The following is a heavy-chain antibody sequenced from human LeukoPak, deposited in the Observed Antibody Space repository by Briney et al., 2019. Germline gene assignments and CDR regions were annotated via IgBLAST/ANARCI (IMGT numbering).Heavy chain of an antibody. CDR1: GYTFTAYS. J-gene: IGHJ4*02. D-gene: IGHD2-2*01. CDR3: ASTLGYCTSSSCPDIDY. V-gene: IGHV1-2*02. CDR2: IKPNSGDT. Sequence: ASVKVSCKASGYTFTAYSMHWVRQAPGRGLEWMGWIKPNSGDTNYAQKFQGRATMTRGTSISAAYMELSRLRSDDTAVYYCASTLGYCTSSSCPDIDYWGQGTLVTVSS.